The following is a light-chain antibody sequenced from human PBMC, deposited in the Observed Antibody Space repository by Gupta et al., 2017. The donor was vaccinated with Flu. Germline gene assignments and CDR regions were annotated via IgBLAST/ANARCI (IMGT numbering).Light chain of an antibody. Sequence: SGSLGQSITISCTRTASDVGGYHYVSWYQQHPGKAPRLIIYEVTSRPSGVSHRFSGSKSGNMASLTISGLQAEDEADYYCSSYTASATWVFGGGTKLTV. J-gene: IGLJ3*02. V-gene: IGLV2-14*01. CDR2: EVT. CDR1: ASDVGGYHY. CDR3: SSYTASATWV.